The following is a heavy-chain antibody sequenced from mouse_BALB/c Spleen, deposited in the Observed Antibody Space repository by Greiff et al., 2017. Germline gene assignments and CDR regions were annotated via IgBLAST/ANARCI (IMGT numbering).Heavy chain of an antibody. D-gene: IGHD2-4*01. CDR1: GFTFSSFG. J-gene: IGHJ4*01. CDR3: ARLSLYYDYDGGGAIDY. CDR2: ISSGSSTI. V-gene: IGHV5-17*02. Sequence: EVQLVESGGGLVQPGGSRKLSCAASGFTFSSFGMHWVRQAPEKGLEWVAYISSGSSTIYYADTVKGRFTISRDNPKNTLFLQMTSLRSEDTAMYYCARLSLYYDYDGGGAIDYWGQGTSVTVSS.